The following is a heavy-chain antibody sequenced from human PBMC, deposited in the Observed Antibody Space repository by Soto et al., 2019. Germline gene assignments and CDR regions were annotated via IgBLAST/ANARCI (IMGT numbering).Heavy chain of an antibody. CDR2: IYYSGST. V-gene: IGHV4-39*01. Sequence: SETLSLTCTVSGGSISSSSYYWGWIRQPPGKGLEWIGSIYYSGSTYYNPSLKSGVTISVATSKNPFSLKLGPVTAADTAVYYCARHHHGYCSSTSCYDFDYWGQGTLVTVSS. D-gene: IGHD2-2*01. CDR3: ARHHHGYCSSTSCYDFDY. CDR1: GGSISSSSYY. J-gene: IGHJ4*02.